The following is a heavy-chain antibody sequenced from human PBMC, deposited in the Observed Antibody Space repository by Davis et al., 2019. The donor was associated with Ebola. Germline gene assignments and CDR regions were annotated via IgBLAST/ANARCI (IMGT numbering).Heavy chain of an antibody. CDR2: INHSGST. CDR1: GVSISAYY. V-gene: IGHV4-34*01. Sequence: MPSETLSLTCTVSGVSISAYYWNWIRQPPGKGLEWIGEINHSGSTNYNPSAKSRVTISVDTSKNQFSLKLSSVTAADTAVYYCARGRTGRYWGQGTLVTVSS. J-gene: IGHJ4*02. CDR3: ARGRTGRY.